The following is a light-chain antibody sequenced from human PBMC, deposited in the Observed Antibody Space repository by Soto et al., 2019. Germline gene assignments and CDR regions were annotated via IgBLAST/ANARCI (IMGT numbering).Light chain of an antibody. Sequence: QSALTQPASVSGSPGQSITLSCTGTSSDVGGYNYVSWHQQHPGKAPKLIIDDVNNRPSGVSNRFSGSKSGNTASLTISGLQAYDEAHYYCSSYTSSNSWVFGGGTKLTVL. J-gene: IGLJ3*02. CDR3: SSYTSSNSWV. V-gene: IGLV2-14*03. CDR2: DVN. CDR1: SSDVGGYNY.